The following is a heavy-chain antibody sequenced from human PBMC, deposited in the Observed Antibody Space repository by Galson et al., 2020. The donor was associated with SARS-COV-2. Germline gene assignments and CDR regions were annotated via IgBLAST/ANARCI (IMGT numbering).Heavy chain of an antibody. CDR2: IIPAFDIT. J-gene: IGHJ4*02. V-gene: IGHV1-69*10. D-gene: IGHD2-15*01. CDR1: GGTFTSYA. Sequence: SVKVSCKASGGTFTSYAINWVRQAPGQGPQWMGGIIPAFDITNYAQKFQDRVPFTADKSTSTAYMELSSLRSDDTAVYFCARALASGLLAATTFFDFWGQGTLVTVSS. CDR3: ARALASGLLAATTFFDF.